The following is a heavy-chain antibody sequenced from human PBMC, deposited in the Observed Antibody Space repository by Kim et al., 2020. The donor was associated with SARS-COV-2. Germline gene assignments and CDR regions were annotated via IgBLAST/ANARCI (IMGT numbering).Heavy chain of an antibody. Sequence: DAGAPVKGRFIISRDDSKNTLYLQMNSLKTEDTAVYYCSTVGYSGSHRDYWGQGALVTVSS. J-gene: IGHJ4*02. CDR3: STVGYSGSHRDY. V-gene: IGHV3-15*01. D-gene: IGHD1-26*01.